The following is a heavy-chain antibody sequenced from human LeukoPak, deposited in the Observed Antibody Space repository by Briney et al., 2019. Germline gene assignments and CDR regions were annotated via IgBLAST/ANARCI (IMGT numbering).Heavy chain of an antibody. CDR2: IYYSGST. Sequence: PSETLSLTCTVSGGSISSSSYYWGWIRQPPGKGLEWIGSIYYSGSTYYNPSLKSRVTISVDTSKDQFSLKLSSVTAADTAVYYCAREGSGSYVVFDPWGQGTLVTVSS. J-gene: IGHJ5*02. CDR1: GGSISSSSYY. V-gene: IGHV4-39*07. CDR3: AREGSGSYVVFDP. D-gene: IGHD1-26*01.